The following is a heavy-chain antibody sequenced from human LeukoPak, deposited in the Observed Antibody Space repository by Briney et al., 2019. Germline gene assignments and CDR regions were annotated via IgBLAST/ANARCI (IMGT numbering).Heavy chain of an antibody. CDR2: IYYSGST. Sequence: PSETLSLTCTVSGGSISSYYWSWTRQPPGKGLEWIGYIYYSGSTNYNPSLKSRVTISVDTSKNQFSLKLSSVTAADTAVYYCARHPGYWGQGTLVTVSS. CDR1: GGSISSYY. CDR3: ARHPGY. V-gene: IGHV4-59*08. J-gene: IGHJ4*02.